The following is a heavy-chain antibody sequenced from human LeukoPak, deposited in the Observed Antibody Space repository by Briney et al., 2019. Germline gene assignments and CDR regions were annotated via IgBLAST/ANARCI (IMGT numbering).Heavy chain of an antibody. D-gene: IGHD3-9*01. CDR1: GFTLPTYW. J-gene: IGHJ4*02. CDR2: INGDGSAT. V-gene: IGHV3-74*01. Sequence: PGGSLRLSCAASGFTLPTYWMHWVRQAPGEGLEWVARINGDGSATHYADSVKGRFTISRDNAKNTLYLQMNSLGAEDTAVYFCARVLTGSNRQLDCWGQGTLVTVSS. CDR3: ARVLTGSNRQLDC.